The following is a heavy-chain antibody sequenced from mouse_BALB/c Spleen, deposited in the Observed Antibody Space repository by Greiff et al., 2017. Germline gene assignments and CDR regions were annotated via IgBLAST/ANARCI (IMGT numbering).Heavy chain of an antibody. V-gene: IGHV2-2*02. CDR1: GFSLTSYG. CDR2: IWSGGST. D-gene: IGHD2-14*01. CDR3: ARNYRYDAWFAY. Sequence: VMLVESGPGLVQPSQSLSITCTVSGFSLTSYGVHWVRQSPGKGLEWLGVIWSGGSTDYNAAFISRLSISKDNSKSQVFFKMNSLQANDTAIYYCARNYRYDAWFAYWGQGTLVTVSA. J-gene: IGHJ3*01.